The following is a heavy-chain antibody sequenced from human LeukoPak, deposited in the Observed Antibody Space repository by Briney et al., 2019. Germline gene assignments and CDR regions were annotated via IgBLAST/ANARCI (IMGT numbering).Heavy chain of an antibody. V-gene: IGHV5-51*01. Sequence: GESLKISCKGSGYSFTSYWIGWVRQMLGKDLEWMGIIYPGDSDTRYSPSFQGQVTISADKSISTAYLQWSSLKASDTAMYYCARRYYYDSSGYPMGGHNYYFDYWGQGTLVTVSS. J-gene: IGHJ4*02. CDR3: ARRYYYDSSGYPMGGHNYYFDY. CDR2: IYPGDSDT. D-gene: IGHD3-22*01. CDR1: GYSFTSYW.